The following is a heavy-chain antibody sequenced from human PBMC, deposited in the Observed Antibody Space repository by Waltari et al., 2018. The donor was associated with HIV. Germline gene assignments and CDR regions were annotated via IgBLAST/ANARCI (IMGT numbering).Heavy chain of an antibody. CDR1: GGPISSGRYS. CDR3: ARYCTSTSCYRGAFDI. J-gene: IGHJ3*02. D-gene: IGHD2-2*01. V-gene: IGHV4-31*03. Sequence: QVQLQESGPGLVKPSQTLSLTCPVSGGPISSGRYSWSWIRQHPGKGLEWIGYIYYTGNTYYNPSLKSRITISVDTSKNQLSLNLTSVTAADTAVYYCARYCTSTSCYRGAFDIWGQGTLVTVSS. CDR2: IYYTGNT.